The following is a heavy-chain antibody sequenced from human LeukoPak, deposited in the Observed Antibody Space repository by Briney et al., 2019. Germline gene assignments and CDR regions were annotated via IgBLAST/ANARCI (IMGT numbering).Heavy chain of an antibody. CDR1: GFIFRSYW. D-gene: IGHD1-14*01. Sequence: GVSLRLSCAASGFIFRSYWMYWVRQAPGKGLVWVSRISSDGSIASYADSVEGRFAISRDSARNTLYLQMNSLRAEDTAVYYCARSRDNVLDYWGQGTLVTVSS. V-gene: IGHV3-74*01. CDR3: ARSRDNVLDY. J-gene: IGHJ4*02. CDR2: ISSDGSIA.